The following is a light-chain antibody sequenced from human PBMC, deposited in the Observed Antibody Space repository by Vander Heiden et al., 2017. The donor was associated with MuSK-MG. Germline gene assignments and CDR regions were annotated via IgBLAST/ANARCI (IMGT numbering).Light chain of an antibody. J-gene: IGLJ2*01. Sequence: SYELTQPPSVSVSPGQPASITCPGDKFGDKYACWYQQKPGQSPGRVIYQDSKRPSGIPERFSGSNSGNTATLTISGTQAVDEADYYCQAWDSSTVVFGGGTKLTV. CDR1: KFGDKY. CDR2: QDS. CDR3: QAWDSSTVV. V-gene: IGLV3-1*01.